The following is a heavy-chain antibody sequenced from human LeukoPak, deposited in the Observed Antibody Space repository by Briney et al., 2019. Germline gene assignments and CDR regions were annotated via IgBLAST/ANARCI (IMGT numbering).Heavy chain of an antibody. Sequence: GGSLRLSCAASGFTFSSDAMSGVRQAPGKGLGWGSAISGSGGSTYYADSVKGRFTISRDNSKNTLYLQMNSLRAEDTAVYYCAKRSRFGELFATAYYYGMDVWGQGTTVTVSS. D-gene: IGHD3-10*01. J-gene: IGHJ6*02. CDR2: ISGSGGST. CDR3: AKRSRFGELFATAYYYGMDV. V-gene: IGHV3-23*01. CDR1: GFTFSSDA.